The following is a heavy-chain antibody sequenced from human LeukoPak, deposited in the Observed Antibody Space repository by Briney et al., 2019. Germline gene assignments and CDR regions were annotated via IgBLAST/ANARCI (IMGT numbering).Heavy chain of an antibody. J-gene: IGHJ4*02. D-gene: IGHD5-12*01. CDR1: GFTLSNYT. CDR3: ATISLTYSDYDLGFFDS. Sequence: PGGSLRLSCAASGFTLSNYTMSWVRQTPGKGLEWVSSISTSSTHTNYADSVNGRFTNTRDNAKNSLLLQMNSLRAEDTAVYYCATISLTYSDYDLGFFDSWGQGALVTVSS. CDR2: ISTSSTHT. V-gene: IGHV3-21*01.